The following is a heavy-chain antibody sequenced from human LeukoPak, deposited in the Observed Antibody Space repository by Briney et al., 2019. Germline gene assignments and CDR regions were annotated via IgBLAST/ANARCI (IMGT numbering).Heavy chain of an antibody. CDR1: GFTFSSYW. J-gene: IGHJ3*02. CDR3: ARGGAVGTTTVAFDT. D-gene: IGHD1-26*01. CDR2: INNDGSST. Sequence: GGSLRLSCAASGFTFSSYWMHWVRQAPGKGLVWVSRINNDGSSTTYADSVKGRFTISRDNAKNTLYLQMNSLRAEDTAVYYCARGGAVGTTTVAFDTWGQGTMVTVSS. V-gene: IGHV3-74*01.